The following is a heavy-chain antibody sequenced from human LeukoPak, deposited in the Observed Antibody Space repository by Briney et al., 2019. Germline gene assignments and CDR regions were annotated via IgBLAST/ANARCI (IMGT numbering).Heavy chain of an antibody. D-gene: IGHD1-7*01. CDR2: ISGSGGST. J-gene: IGHJ6*03. Sequence: PGGSLRLSCAASGFTFSSYAMSWVRQAPGKGLEWVSAISGSGGSTYYADSVKGRFTISRDSSKNTLYLQMNSLRAEDTALYYCAKGLGTTFRFRTYYYYYYMDVWGKGTTVTVSS. CDR1: GFTFSSYA. V-gene: IGHV3-23*01. CDR3: AKGLGTTFRFRTYYYYYYMDV.